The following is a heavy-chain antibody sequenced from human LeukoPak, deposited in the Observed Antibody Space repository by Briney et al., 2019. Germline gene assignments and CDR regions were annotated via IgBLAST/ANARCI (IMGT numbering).Heavy chain of an antibody. J-gene: IGHJ3*02. CDR1: GGSFSGYY. CDR3: ARGRDFDSSGYYYDAFDI. Sequence: SETLSLTCAVHGGSFSGYYWSWIRQPPGKGLEWIGEINHSGSTNYNPSLKSRVTISVDTSKNQFSLKLSSVTAADTAVYYCARGRDFDSSGYYYDAFDIWGQGTMVTVSS. CDR2: INHSGST. V-gene: IGHV4-34*01. D-gene: IGHD3-22*01.